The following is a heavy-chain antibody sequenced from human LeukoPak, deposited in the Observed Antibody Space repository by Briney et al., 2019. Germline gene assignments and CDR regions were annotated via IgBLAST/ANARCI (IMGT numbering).Heavy chain of an antibody. V-gene: IGHV3-21*01. CDR2: ISYRTSHI. J-gene: IGHJ4*02. CDR1: GFTFSDCD. CDR3: GRAFPPLRTAAAGDY. Sequence: GGSLRLSCTASGFTFSDCDMNWFRQAPGKGLEWVSSISYRTSHIYYADSVKGRFTISRDNVKNSLYLQMDSLRAEDTAVYFCGRAFPPLRTAAAGDYWGQGTLVTVSS. D-gene: IGHD6-13*01.